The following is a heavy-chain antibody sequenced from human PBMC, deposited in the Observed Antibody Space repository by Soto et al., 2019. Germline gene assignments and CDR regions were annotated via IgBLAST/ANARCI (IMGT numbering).Heavy chain of an antibody. CDR1: GDSVSGNSAA. Sequence: SQTLSLTCAISGDSVSGNSAAWNWIRQSPSRGLEWLGRTYYRSKWYNDYAVSVKSRITVTPDTSKNQFSLKLTSVNAADTAVYYCARDDFGRNTRAFDPWGQGTLVTVSS. D-gene: IGHD4-17*01. CDR2: TYYRSKWYN. V-gene: IGHV6-1*01. CDR3: ARDDFGRNTRAFDP. J-gene: IGHJ5*02.